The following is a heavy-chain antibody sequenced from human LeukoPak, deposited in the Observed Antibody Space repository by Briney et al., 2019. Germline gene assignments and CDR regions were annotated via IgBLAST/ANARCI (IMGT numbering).Heavy chain of an antibody. Sequence: SSETLSLTCTVSGGSISSSSYYWGWIRQPPGKGLEWIGSIYYSGSTYYNPSLKSRVTISVDTSKNQFSLKLSSVTAADTAVYYCVHSGYYYYYYMDVWGKGTTVTVSS. D-gene: IGHD2-21*01. CDR3: VHSGYYYYYYMDV. CDR1: GGSISSSSYY. CDR2: IYYSGST. V-gene: IGHV4-39*07. J-gene: IGHJ6*03.